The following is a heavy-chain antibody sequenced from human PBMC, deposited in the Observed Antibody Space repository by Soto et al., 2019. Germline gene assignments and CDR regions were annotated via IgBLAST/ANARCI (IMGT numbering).Heavy chain of an antibody. V-gene: IGHV1-18*01. Sequence: QVQLVQSGAEVKKPGASVKVSCKASGYTFTSYGISWVRQAPGQGLEWMGWISAYNGNTNYAQKLQGRVTMTTDTSTSTAYMELRSLRSDDTVVYYCARVTRYQGYSSGWYYWGQGTLVTVSS. CDR1: GYTFTSYG. CDR2: ISAYNGNT. D-gene: IGHD6-19*01. J-gene: IGHJ4*02. CDR3: ARVTRYQGYSSGWYY.